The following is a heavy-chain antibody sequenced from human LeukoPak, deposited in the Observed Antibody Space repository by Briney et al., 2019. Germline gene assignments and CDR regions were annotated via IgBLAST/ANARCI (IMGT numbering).Heavy chain of an antibody. CDR2: IYYSGGT. D-gene: IGHD3-16*01. CDR1: GGSISSGGYY. CDR3: AREGGKDFDY. J-gene: IGHJ4*02. V-gene: IGHV4-31*03. Sequence: PSETLSLTCTVSGGSISSGGYYWSWIRQHPGEGLEWIGYIYYSGGTYYNPSLKSRVTISVDTSKNQFSLKLSSVTAADTAVYYCAREGGKDFDYWGQGTLVTVSS.